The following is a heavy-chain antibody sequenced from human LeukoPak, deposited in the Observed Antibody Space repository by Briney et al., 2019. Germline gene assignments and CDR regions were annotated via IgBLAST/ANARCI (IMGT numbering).Heavy chain of an antibody. V-gene: IGHV4-30-4*01. Sequence: SETLSLTCSVSGDSISSGDYDWSWIRQPPGKGLEWIGYIYSSGSTYYNPSLKSRVTISVDTSKNQFSLKLSSVTAADTAVYYCARDGNAMVRGYAFEIWSQGTMVTVSS. J-gene: IGHJ3*02. D-gene: IGHD3-10*01. CDR3: ARDGNAMVRGYAFEI. CDR2: IYSSGST. CDR1: GDSISSGDYD.